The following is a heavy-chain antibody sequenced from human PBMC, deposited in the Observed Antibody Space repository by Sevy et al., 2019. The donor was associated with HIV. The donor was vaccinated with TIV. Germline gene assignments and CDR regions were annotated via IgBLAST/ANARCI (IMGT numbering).Heavy chain of an antibody. CDR3: ARVSHQNCSGGSCYLVYYYYGMDV. Sequence: GGSLRLSCAASGFTFSDYYMSWIRQAPGKGLEWVSYISSSGSTIYYADSVKGRFTISRDNAKNSLYLQMNSLRAEDTAVYYCARVSHQNCSGGSCYLVYYYYGMDVWGKGTTVTVSS. D-gene: IGHD2-15*01. V-gene: IGHV3-11*01. CDR1: GFTFSDYY. CDR2: ISSSGSTI. J-gene: IGHJ6*04.